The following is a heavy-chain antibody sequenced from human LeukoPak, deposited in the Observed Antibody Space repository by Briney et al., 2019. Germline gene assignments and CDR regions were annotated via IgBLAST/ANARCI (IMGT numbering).Heavy chain of an antibody. D-gene: IGHD2-2*01. Sequence: PGWSLRLSCAASGFTFSTYSMNWVRQAPGKGLERVSYISTSSGTMYYADSVKGRFTISRDNAQNSLYLQMNSLTAEDTAVYYCAREGSAADDFDYWGQGTLVTVSS. V-gene: IGHV3-48*04. CDR3: AREGSAADDFDY. J-gene: IGHJ4*02. CDR2: ISTSSGTM. CDR1: GFTFSTYS.